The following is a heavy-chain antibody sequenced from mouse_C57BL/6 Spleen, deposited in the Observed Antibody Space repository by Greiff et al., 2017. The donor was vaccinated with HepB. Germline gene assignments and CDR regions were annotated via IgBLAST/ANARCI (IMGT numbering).Heavy chain of an antibody. CDR1: GFTFTDYY. D-gene: IGHD2-4*01. J-gene: IGHJ1*03. Sequence: EVQVVESGGGLVQPGGSLSLSCAASGFTFTDYYMSWVRQPPGKALEWLGFIRNKANGYTTEYSASVKGRFTISRDNSQSILYLQMNALRAEDSATYYCARTSLYDYDNWYFDVWGTGTTVTVSS. V-gene: IGHV7-3*01. CDR2: IRNKANGYTT. CDR3: ARTSLYDYDNWYFDV.